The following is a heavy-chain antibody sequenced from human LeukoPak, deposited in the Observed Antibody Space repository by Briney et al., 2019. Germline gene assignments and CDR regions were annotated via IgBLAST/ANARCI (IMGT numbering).Heavy chain of an antibody. D-gene: IGHD2-2*01. CDR2: IYYSGST. V-gene: IGHV4-59*01. CDR3: ARTTEGYCSSTSCYDFSYSCYMDV. J-gene: IGHJ6*03. Sequence: PSETLSLTCAVYGGSFSGYYWSWIRQPPGKGLVWIGYIYYSGSTHYNPSLKSRVTISVDTSKNQFSLKLSSVTAAGTAVYYCARTTEGYCSSTSCYDFSYSCYMDVWGKGTTVTISS. CDR1: GGSFSGYY.